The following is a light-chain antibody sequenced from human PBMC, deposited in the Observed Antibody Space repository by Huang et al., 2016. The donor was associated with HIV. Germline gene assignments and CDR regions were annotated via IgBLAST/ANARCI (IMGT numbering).Light chain of an antibody. J-gene: IGKJ2*01. V-gene: IGKV3-15*01. CDR1: HRVTTN. Sequence: EIVMTQSPATLSVSPGERATLSCWASHRVTTNLAGDQQKPGQAPRLLIYGASTRATGVPARFSGSGSGTEFTLTISSLQSEDFAVYYCQQYNDWPPYTFGQGTKLEIK. CDR3: QQYNDWPPYT. CDR2: GAS.